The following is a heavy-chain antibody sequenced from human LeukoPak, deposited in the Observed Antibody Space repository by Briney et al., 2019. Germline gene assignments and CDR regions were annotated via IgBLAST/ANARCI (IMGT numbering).Heavy chain of an antibody. D-gene: IGHD6-13*01. CDR3: ANAGY. J-gene: IGHJ4*02. Sequence: PGRSLRLSCAASGFTFSSYAMHWVRQAPGKGLEWVAVISYDGSNKYYADSVKGRFTISRDNSKNTLYLQMNSLRAEDTAVYYCANAGYWGQGTLVTVSS. CDR2: ISYDGSNK. V-gene: IGHV3-30*04. CDR1: GFTFSSYA.